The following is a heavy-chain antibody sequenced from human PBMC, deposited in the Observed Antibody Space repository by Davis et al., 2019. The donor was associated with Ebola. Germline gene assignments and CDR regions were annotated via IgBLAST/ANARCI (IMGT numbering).Heavy chain of an antibody. CDR1: GFTFSSYA. J-gene: IGHJ4*02. CDR3: AKDNGWLHSY. Sequence: GESLKISCTGTGFTFSSYAMSWLRQAPGKGLEWVSAIRAGGEETFYGDSVKGRFTISRDNSKNTLYLQMNSLRAEDTAVYYCAKDNGWLHSYWGQGTLVTVSS. CDR2: IRAGGEET. V-gene: IGHV3-23*01. D-gene: IGHD5-24*01.